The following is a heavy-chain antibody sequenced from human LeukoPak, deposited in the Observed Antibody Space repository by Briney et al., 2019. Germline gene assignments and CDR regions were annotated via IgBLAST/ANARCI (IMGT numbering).Heavy chain of an antibody. CDR3: ARGYGQGYDAFDI. Sequence: SETLSLTCTVSGGSISSHYWSWIRQPPGKGLEWIGYIYYSGSTNYNPSLKSQVTISVDTSKNQFSLKLSPVTAADTAVYYCARGYGQGYDAFDIWGQGTMVTVSS. CDR1: GGSISSHY. CDR2: IYYSGST. D-gene: IGHD4-17*01. V-gene: IGHV4-59*11. J-gene: IGHJ3*02.